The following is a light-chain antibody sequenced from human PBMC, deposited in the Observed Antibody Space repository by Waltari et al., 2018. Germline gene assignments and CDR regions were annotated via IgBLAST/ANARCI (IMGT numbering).Light chain of an antibody. CDR3: QKYDRLPAT. CDR1: QSIGKY. J-gene: IGKJ1*01. Sequence: EIVLTQSLGTLSLSPGERATLSCRASQSIGKYLVWYLQKPGQAPRLLMYAASTRATGIPDRFSGSGSWTDFSLTISRLEPEDFAVYYCQKYDRLPATFGQGTKVEIK. V-gene: IGKV3-20*01. CDR2: AAS.